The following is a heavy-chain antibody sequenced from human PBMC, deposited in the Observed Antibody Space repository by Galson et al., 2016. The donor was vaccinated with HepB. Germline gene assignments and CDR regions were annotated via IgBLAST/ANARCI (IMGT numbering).Heavy chain of an antibody. V-gene: IGHV1-18*01. Sequence: SVKVSCKASGYIFENYGYRWVRQAPRQGLEWMGWISNHNGNTNYAQKFQGRITMTTDIATSTAYMELRSLRSDDTAVYYCARGSSPDYWGQGTLVTVSS. CDR1: GYIFENYG. CDR3: ARGSSPDY. J-gene: IGHJ4*02. CDR2: ISNHNGNT.